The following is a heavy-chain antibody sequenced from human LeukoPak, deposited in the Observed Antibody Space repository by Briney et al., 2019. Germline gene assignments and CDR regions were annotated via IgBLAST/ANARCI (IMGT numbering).Heavy chain of an antibody. CDR1: GGSFSGYY. CDR3: ARDSRPLYYYMDV. V-gene: IGHV4-34*01. CDR2: INHSGST. Sequence: NTSETLSLTCAVYGGSFSGYYWSWIRQPPGKGLEWIGEINHSGSTNYNPSLKSRVTISVDTSKNQFSLKLSSVTAADTAVYYCARDSRPLYYYMDVWGKGTTVTVSS. J-gene: IGHJ6*03. D-gene: IGHD3-22*01.